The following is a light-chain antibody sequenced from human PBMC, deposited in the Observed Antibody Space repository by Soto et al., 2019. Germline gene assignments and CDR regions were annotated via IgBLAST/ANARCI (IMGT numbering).Light chain of an antibody. V-gene: IGLV3-1*01. CDR1: KLGDKY. CDR2: QDD. J-gene: IGLJ2*01. Sequence: SYELTQPPSVSVSPGQTASITCSGHKLGDKYACWYQQKPGQSPVLVIYQDDKRPSGIPGRFSGSNSGNTATLTISGTQAMDEADYYCQAWDSSTVVFVGGTKLTVL. CDR3: QAWDSSTVV.